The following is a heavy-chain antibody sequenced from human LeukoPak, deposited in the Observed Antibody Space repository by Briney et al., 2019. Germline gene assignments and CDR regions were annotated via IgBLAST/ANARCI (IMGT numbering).Heavy chain of an antibody. V-gene: IGHV3-48*04. D-gene: IGHD1-20*01. CDR1: GFTFSSYS. CDR3: ARGPRYNWNRADAFDI. J-gene: IGHJ3*02. CDR2: ISSSSSTI. Sequence: PGGSLRLSCAASGFTFSSYSMNWARQAPGKGLEWVSHISSSSSTIYYADSVKGRFTISRDNAKNSLYLQMNSLRAEDTAVYYCARGPRYNWNRADAFDIWGQGTMVTVSS.